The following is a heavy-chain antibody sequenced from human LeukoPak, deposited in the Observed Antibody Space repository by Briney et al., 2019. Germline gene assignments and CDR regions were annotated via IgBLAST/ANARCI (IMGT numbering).Heavy chain of an antibody. V-gene: IGHV3-21*01. D-gene: IGHD6-13*01. Sequence: GGSLRLSCAASGFTFSSYSMNWVRQAPGKGLEWASSISSSSSYIYYADSVKGRFTISRDNAKNSLYLQMNSLRAEDTAVYYCARDLPDSSSFDYWGQGTLVTVSS. J-gene: IGHJ4*02. CDR2: ISSSSSYI. CDR1: GFTFSSYS. CDR3: ARDLPDSSSFDY.